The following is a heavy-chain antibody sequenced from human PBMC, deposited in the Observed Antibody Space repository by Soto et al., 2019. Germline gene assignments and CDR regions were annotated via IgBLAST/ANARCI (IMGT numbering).Heavy chain of an antibody. CDR1: GYTFSDYY. Sequence: PGGSLRLSCAASGYTFSDYYMSWIRQAPGKGLEWISYIDTSGTKIYYADSVKGRFTITRDNAKNSLYLEMNSLRDEDTAVYFCAKDFSSGWYLPGVNYGMDVWGQGTTVTVS. V-gene: IGHV3-11*01. J-gene: IGHJ6*02. CDR2: IDTSGTKI. CDR3: AKDFSSGWYLPGVNYGMDV. D-gene: IGHD6-19*01.